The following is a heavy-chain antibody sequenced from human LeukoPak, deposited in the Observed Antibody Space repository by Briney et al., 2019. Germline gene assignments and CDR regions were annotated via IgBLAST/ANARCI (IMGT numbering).Heavy chain of an antibody. CDR2: IYTSGNT. Sequence: PSETLSLTCTVSGGSISSGSYYWSWIRQPAGKGLEWIGRIYTSGNTNYNPSLKSRVTISVDKSKNQFSLKLSSVTAADTAVHYCARVLVGANYYYYYMDVWGKGTTVTVSS. J-gene: IGHJ6*03. D-gene: IGHD1-26*01. CDR1: GGSISSGSYY. V-gene: IGHV4-61*02. CDR3: ARVLVGANYYYYYMDV.